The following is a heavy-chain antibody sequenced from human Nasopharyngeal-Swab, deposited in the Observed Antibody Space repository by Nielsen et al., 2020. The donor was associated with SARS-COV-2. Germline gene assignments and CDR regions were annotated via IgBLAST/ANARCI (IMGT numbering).Heavy chain of an antibody. CDR3: AKDRNDYIWGSYRLTFDY. Sequence: VGHAPRTGAAWVSAISGSGGSTYYADSVKGRFTISRDNSKNTLYLQMNSLRAEDTAVYYCAKDRNDYIWGSYRLTFDYWGQGTLVTVSS. D-gene: IGHD3-16*02. J-gene: IGHJ4*02. V-gene: IGHV3-23*01. CDR2: ISGSGGST.